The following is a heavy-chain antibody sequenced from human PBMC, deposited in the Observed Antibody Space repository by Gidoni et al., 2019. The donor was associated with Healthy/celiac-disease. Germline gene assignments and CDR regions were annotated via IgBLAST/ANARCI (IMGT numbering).Heavy chain of an antibody. CDR2: IRSKAYGGTT. D-gene: IGHD4-4*01. V-gene: IGHV3-49*05. CDR3: TREYSKPSRLWFAPGY. J-gene: IGHJ4*02. CDR1: GFTFGDYA. Sequence: EVQLVESGGGLVKPGRSLRLSCTASGFTFGDYAMSWFRQAPGKGLEWVGFIRSKAYGGTTEYAASVKGRFTISRDDSKSIAYLQMNSLKTEDTAVYYCTREYSKPSRLWFAPGYWGQGTLVTVSS.